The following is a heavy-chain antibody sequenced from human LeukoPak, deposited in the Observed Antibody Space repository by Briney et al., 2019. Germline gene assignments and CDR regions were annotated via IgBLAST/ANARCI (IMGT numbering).Heavy chain of an antibody. CDR2: IKQDGSEK. J-gene: IGHJ4*02. CDR1: GFTFSSYW. Sequence: HPGGSLRLSCAASGFTFSSYWRSWVRQAPGKGLEWVANIKQDGSEKYYVDSVKGRFTISRDNAKNSLYLQMNSLRAEDTAVYYCATDDYGFDYWGQGTLVTVSS. D-gene: IGHD4-17*01. CDR3: ATDDYGFDY. V-gene: IGHV3-7*01.